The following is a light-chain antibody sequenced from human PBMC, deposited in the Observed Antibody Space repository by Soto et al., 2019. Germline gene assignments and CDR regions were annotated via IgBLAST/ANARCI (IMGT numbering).Light chain of an antibody. CDR2: DAS. CDR3: QQYGRSPGLFT. V-gene: IGKV3-20*01. J-gene: IGKJ3*01. Sequence: EIVLTQSPGTLSLSPGERATLSCRASQSVSNTYLAWYQQKPGQAPRLLIYDASSRATGIPDRFSGSGSGTDFTLTISRLEPEDFAVYYCQQYGRSPGLFTLGPGTKVDI. CDR1: QSVSNTY.